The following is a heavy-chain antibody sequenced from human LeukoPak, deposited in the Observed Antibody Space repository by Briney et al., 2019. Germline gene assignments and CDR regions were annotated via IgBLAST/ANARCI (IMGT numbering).Heavy chain of an antibody. CDR3: AKESGDYYDSSGYPEYFQH. J-gene: IGHJ1*01. D-gene: IGHD3-22*01. Sequence: HPGGFLRLSCAASGFTFSSYAMSWVRQAPGKGLEWVSAISGSGGSTYYADSVKGRFTISRDNSKNTLYLQMNSLRAEDTAVYYCAKESGDYYDSSGYPEYFQHWGQGTLVTVSS. V-gene: IGHV3-23*01. CDR1: GFTFSSYA. CDR2: ISGSGGST.